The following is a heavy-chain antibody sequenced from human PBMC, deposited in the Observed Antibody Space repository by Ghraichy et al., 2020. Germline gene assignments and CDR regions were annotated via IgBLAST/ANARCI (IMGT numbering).Heavy chain of an antibody. CDR2: ISGGGETI. Sequence: LSLTCAASGFTFSPYGMNWVRQAPGKGLEWVSGISGGGETIYYADSVKGRFTISRDNFKNTVYLQINNLRVEDTAVYYCAKGSGFSTGWWVDYFEYWGKGNLVTVSS. V-gene: IGHV3-23*01. J-gene: IGHJ4*02. CDR1: GFTFSPYG. CDR3: AKGSGFSTGWWVDYFEY. D-gene: IGHD6-19*01.